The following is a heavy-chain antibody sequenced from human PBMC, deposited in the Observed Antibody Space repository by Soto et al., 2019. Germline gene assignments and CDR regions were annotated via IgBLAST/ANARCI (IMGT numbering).Heavy chain of an antibody. V-gene: IGHV1-18*01. CDR2: ISGYNGDT. J-gene: IGHJ6*02. CDR3: AKNGHPPYYYYGMDV. D-gene: IGHD2-8*01. Sequence: QGQLVQSGGEVKKPGASVKVPCKASGYTFTRYGISWVRQAPGQGLEWMGWISGYNGDTKYAQKFQGRVTMTVDTSXXTAYMELRSLTSDDRAVYYCAKNGHPPYYYYGMDVWGQGTTVTVSS. CDR1: GYTFTRYG.